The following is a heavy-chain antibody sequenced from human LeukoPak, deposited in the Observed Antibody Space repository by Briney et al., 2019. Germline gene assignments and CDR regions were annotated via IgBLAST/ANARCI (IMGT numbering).Heavy chain of an antibody. V-gene: IGHV4-39*07. CDR1: GGSISSSSYY. D-gene: IGHD3-9*01. J-gene: IGHJ4*02. Sequence: KSSETLSLTCTVSGGSISSSSYYWGWIRQPPGKGLEWIGSIYYSGSTYYNPSLKSRVIISVDTSKNQFSLKLSSVTAADTAVYYCARGRYFDWFWGSWGQGTLVTVSS. CDR2: IYYSGST. CDR3: ARGRYFDWFWGS.